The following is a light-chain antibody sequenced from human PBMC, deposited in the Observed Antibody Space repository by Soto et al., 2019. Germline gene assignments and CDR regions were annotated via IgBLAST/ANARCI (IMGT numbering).Light chain of an antibody. V-gene: IGKV4-1*01. J-gene: IGKJ4*01. CDR3: QQHYTLPLT. CDR2: WAS. Sequence: DRVRTPSPESVGVSLGERATINCTSSESFLFTSNKKNYLASYHQKPGQPPNLLLSWASARESGVPERFSGSGSGTLFTLSISSLQAEDVAVYYCQQHYTLPLTFGGGTKVDIK. CDR1: ESFLFTSNKKNY.